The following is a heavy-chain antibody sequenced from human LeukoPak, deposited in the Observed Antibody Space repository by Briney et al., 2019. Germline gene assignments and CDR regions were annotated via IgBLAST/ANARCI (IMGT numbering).Heavy chain of an antibody. CDR2: ISYSGTT. CDR3: ASTKIAAAGTWWFDP. CDR1: GGSISSSSYY. J-gene: IGHJ5*02. D-gene: IGHD6-13*01. Sequence: SETLSLTPTLSGGSISSSSYYWGWIRQPPGKGLEWIGSISYSGTTYYPPSLKSRVTISVDTSKNQFSLKLSSVTAADTAVYYCASTKIAAAGTWWFDPWGQGTLVTVSS. V-gene: IGHV4-39*01.